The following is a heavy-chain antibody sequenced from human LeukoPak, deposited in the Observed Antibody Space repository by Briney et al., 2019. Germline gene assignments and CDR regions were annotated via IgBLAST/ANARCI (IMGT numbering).Heavy chain of an antibody. CDR3: ARVRYCSGGSCYKGAFDI. D-gene: IGHD2-15*01. CDR1: GGSISSYY. Sequence: PSETLSLTCTVSGGSISSYYWSWIRQPPGKGLEWIGYIYYSGSTNYNPSLKSRVTISVDTSKNQFSLKLSSVTAADTAVYYCARVRYCSGGSCYKGAFDIWGQGTKVTVSS. V-gene: IGHV4-59*01. CDR2: IYYSGST. J-gene: IGHJ3*02.